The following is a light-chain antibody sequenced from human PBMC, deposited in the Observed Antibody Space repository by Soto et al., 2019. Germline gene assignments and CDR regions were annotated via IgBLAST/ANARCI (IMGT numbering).Light chain of an antibody. CDR3: QHRSNCPGT. CDR2: DAS. J-gene: IGKJ1*01. Sequence: EMGLTQSPATLSRSPGERTTVSCRASQSVGSDFVWYQQKPGQPPRLLIYDASTRASGIPARFSGSGSGTDFSLTVINLQPEDFAAYYCQHRSNCPGTFGQGTKVDIK. CDR1: QSVGSD. V-gene: IGKV3-11*01.